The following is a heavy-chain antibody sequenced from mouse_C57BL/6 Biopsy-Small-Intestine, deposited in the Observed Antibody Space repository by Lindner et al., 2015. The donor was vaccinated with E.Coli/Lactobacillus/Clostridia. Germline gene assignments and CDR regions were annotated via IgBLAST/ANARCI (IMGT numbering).Heavy chain of an antibody. Sequence: VQLQESGPELVKPGASVKISCKASGYSFTGYYIHWVKQSHGNILDWIGYISPYNGISSYNQKFKGKATLTVDKSSSTAYMELRSLTSEDSAVYYCAANYGTLAWLAYWGQGTLVTVSA. D-gene: IGHD2-1*01. CDR2: ISPYNGIS. CDR1: GYSFTGYY. V-gene: IGHV1-31*01. CDR3: AANYGTLAWLAY. J-gene: IGHJ3*01.